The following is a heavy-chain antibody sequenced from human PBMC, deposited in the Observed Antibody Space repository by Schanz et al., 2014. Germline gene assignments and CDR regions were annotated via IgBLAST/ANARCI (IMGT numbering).Heavy chain of an antibody. CDR2: IWNNGVTK. V-gene: IGHV3-33*01. Sequence: VQLVESGGGVVQPGTSLILSCSVSGFSLNTYGIHWFRQPAGKGLEWVAVIWNNGVTKYYADSVRGRFTISRDRFQNTLYLRMSSLRAEDTAVYYCARPRFDYGEVDYWGQGTLVNVSS. CDR1: GFSLNTYG. J-gene: IGHJ4*02. CDR3: ARPRFDYGEVDY. D-gene: IGHD4-17*01.